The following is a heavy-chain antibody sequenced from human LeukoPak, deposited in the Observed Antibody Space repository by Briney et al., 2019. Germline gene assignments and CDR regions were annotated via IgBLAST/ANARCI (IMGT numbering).Heavy chain of an antibody. D-gene: IGHD6-19*01. CDR3: ARTGGWAGNYFDY. V-gene: IGHV3-11*04. Sequence: LSLTCTVSGGSISSYYWSWIRQPPGKGLEWVSSISSSGSTIYYADSVKGRFTISRDNAKNSLYLQMNSLRAEDTAVYYCARTGGWAGNYFDYWGQGTLVTVSS. J-gene: IGHJ4*02. CDR2: ISSSGSTI. CDR1: GGSISSYY.